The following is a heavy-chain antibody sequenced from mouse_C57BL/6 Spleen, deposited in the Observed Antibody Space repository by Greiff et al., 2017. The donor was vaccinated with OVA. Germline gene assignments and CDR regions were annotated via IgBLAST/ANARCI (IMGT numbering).Heavy chain of an antibody. J-gene: IGHJ3*01. CDR2: ISYDGSN. V-gene: IGHV3-6*01. CDR1: GYSITSGYY. Sequence: EVQLVESGPGLVKPSQSLSLTCSVTGYSITSGYYWNWIRQFPGNKLEWMGYISYDGSNNYNPSLKNRISITRDTSKNQSFLKLNSMTTEDTAKYYCARIYDSYSRFAYWGQGTLVTVSA. CDR3: ARIYDSYSRFAY. D-gene: IGHD2-3*01.